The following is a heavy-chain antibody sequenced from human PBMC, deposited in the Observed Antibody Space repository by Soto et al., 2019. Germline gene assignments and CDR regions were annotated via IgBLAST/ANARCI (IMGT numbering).Heavy chain of an antibody. V-gene: IGHV5-51*01. Sequence: HGESLKISCKGSGYSFTSYWIGWVRQMPGKGLEWMGIIYPGDSDTRYSPSFQGQVTISADKSISTAYLQWSSLKASDTAMYYCARRYSSSWSTDAFDIWGQGTMVTVSS. CDR1: GYSFTSYW. CDR3: ARRYSSSWSTDAFDI. CDR2: IYPGDSDT. D-gene: IGHD6-13*01. J-gene: IGHJ3*02.